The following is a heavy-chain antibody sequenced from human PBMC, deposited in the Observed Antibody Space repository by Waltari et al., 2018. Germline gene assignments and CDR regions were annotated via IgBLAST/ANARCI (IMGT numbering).Heavy chain of an antibody. CDR2: IQGGGIT. V-gene: IGHV3-53*01. D-gene: IGHD2-21*01. Sequence: EVQLAEFGGGLLKPGGSLRLSCAASVSPGRGNYMSWFRQAPGKGLEWVSVIQGGGITYYSDSVKGRFTISTDTSRNKLYLQMNSLRAEDTAVYYCASDPGIANGMDGWGQGTTVTVSS. J-gene: IGHJ6*02. CDR1: VSPGRGNY. CDR3: ASDPGIANGMDG.